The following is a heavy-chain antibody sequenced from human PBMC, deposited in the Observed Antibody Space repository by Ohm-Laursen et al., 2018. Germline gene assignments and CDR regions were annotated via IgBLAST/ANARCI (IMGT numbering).Heavy chain of an antibody. CDR3: ARGSGFFKLDV. CDR1: GDSVNSGYYY. CDR2: INQSGST. V-gene: IGHV4-61*01. J-gene: IGHJ6*02. Sequence: TLSLTCTISGDSVNSGYYYWNWIRQPPGKGLEWIGEINQSGSTKYNPSLKRRVTLSADSSNSQFSLRLTSVTAADTATYYCARGSGFFKLDVWGQGTTVTVSS. D-gene: IGHD6-19*01.